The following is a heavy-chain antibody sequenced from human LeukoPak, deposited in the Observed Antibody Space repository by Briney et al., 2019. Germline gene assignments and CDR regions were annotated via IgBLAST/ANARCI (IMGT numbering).Heavy chain of an antibody. CDR1: GGSINNYY. CDR3: ARGHIRSREIDY. Sequence: PETLSLTCTVSGGSINNYYWNWIRQPPGKGLEWLGYIYYSGSIKYNPSLKSRVSLSVDTSKNHFSLNLTSVTAADTAVYYCARGHIRSREIDYWGREPWSPSPQ. CDR2: IYYSGSI. J-gene: IGHJ4*02. V-gene: IGHV4-59*01. D-gene: IGHD1-14*01.